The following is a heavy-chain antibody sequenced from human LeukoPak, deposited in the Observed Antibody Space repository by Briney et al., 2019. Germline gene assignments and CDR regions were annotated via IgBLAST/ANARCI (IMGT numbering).Heavy chain of an antibody. CDR2: IWHDGSNK. CDR3: ARFLARNYSYYYYMDV. D-gene: IGHD2/OR15-2a*01. J-gene: IGHJ6*03. V-gene: IGHV3-30*02. CDR1: GFSFSSYC. Sequence: GGSLRLSCAASGFSFSSYCMLWVRQAPGKGLEWVAYIWHDGSNKYHADSVRGRFTIPSDNSRNTPKLQMNRLRDEDTAVYYSARFLARNYSYYYYMDVWGKGTTVTASS.